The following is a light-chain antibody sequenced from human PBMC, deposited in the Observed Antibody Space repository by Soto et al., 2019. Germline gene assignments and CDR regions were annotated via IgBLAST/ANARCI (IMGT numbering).Light chain of an antibody. V-gene: IGLV1-44*01. J-gene: IGLJ1*01. CDR2: NNN. CDR3: AAWDDSLNGYV. Sequence: QSVLTQPPSASGTPGQRVTISCSGGSSNIGTNAVNWYQQLPGTAPKLLIYNNNQRPSGVPDRFSGSKSGTSASLAISGLRSEDEADYHCAAWDDSLNGYVFGTGTKVAVL. CDR1: SSNIGTNA.